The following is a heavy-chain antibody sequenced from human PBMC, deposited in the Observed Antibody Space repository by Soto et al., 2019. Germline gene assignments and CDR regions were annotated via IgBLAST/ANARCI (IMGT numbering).Heavy chain of an antibody. CDR1: GYTFTSYI. CDR3: ARGQQLVPGDNS. CDR2: ISPLNGNT. J-gene: IGHJ4*02. Sequence: ASVKVSCKASGYTFTSYIITWVRQAPGQGLEWMGWISPLNGNTNYAPQMKGRVTMTTDSFTSTAYVELRSLRSDDTAVYYCARGQQLVPGDNSWGQGTLVNVSS. V-gene: IGHV1-18*01. D-gene: IGHD6-13*01.